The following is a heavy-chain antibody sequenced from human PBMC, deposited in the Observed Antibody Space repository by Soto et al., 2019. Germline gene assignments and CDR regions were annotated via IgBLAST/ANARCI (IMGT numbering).Heavy chain of an antibody. D-gene: IGHD6-13*01. CDR3: ARESRGIAAAYLFFDY. CDR2: ISYDGSNK. V-gene: IGHV3-30-3*01. CDR1: GFTFSSYA. J-gene: IGHJ4*02. Sequence: GESLKISCAASGFTFSSYAMHWVRQAPGKGLEWVAVISYDGSNKYYADSVKGRFTISRDNSKNTLYLQMNSLRAEDTAVYYCARESRGIAAAYLFFDYWGQGTLVTVSS.